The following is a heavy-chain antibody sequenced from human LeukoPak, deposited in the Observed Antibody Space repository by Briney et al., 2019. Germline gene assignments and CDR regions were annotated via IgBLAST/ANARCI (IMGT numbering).Heavy chain of an antibody. J-gene: IGHJ4*02. Sequence: GGSLRLSCAASGFTFSSYGMHWVRQAPGKGLEWVSAISGSGGSTYYADSVKGRFTISIDNAKNSLYLQMNSLRAEDTAFYYCARGIAYFDYWGQGTLVTVSS. V-gene: IGHV3-21*01. D-gene: IGHD6-13*01. CDR1: GFTFSSYG. CDR3: ARGIAYFDY. CDR2: ISGSGGST.